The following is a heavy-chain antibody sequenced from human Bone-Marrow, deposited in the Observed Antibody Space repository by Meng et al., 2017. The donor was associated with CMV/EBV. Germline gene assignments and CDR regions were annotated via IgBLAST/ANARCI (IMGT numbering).Heavy chain of an antibody. CDR3: ARDMIDYIAARPGPYYYGMDV. CDR1: GFTFSSYS. D-gene: IGHD6-6*01. Sequence: GESLKISCAASGFTFSSYSMNWVRQAPGKGLEWVSSISSSSSYIYYADSVKGRFTISRDNAKNSPYLQMNSLRAEDTAVYYCARDMIDYIAARPGPYYYGMDVWGQGTTVTVSS. J-gene: IGHJ6*02. V-gene: IGHV3-21*01. CDR2: ISSSSSYI.